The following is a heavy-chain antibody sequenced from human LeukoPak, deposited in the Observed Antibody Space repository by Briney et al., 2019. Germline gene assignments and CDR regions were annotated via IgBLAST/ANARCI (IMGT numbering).Heavy chain of an antibody. D-gene: IGHD3-10*01. CDR3: ARGVRNMGVKWITMVRGVKACLFYFDY. V-gene: IGHV4-34*01. Sequence: SETLSLTCAVYGGSFSGYYWSWIRQPPGRGLEWIGEINHSGSTNYNPSLKSRVTISVDTSKNQFSLKLSSVTAADTAVYYCARGVRNMGVKWITMVRGVKACLFYFDYWGQGTLVTVSS. CDR2: INHSGST. CDR1: GGSFSGYY. J-gene: IGHJ4*02.